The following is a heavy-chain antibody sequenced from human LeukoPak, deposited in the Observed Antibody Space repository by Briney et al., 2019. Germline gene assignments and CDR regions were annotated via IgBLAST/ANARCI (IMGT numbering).Heavy chain of an antibody. CDR2: IYYSGST. CDR3: ARDRYYDSSGPDVYYYYGMDV. V-gene: IGHV4-61*01. CDR1: GGSITSVSYY. D-gene: IGHD3-22*01. Sequence: SETLSLTCTVSGGSITSVSYYWGWIRQPPGKGLEWIGYIYYSGSTNYNPSLKSRVTISVDTSKNQFSLKLSSVTAADTAVYYCARDRYYDSSGPDVYYYYGMDVWGQGTTVTVSS. J-gene: IGHJ6*02.